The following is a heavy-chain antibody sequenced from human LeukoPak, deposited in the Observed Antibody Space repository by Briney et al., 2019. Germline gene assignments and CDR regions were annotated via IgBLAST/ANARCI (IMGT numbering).Heavy chain of an antibody. CDR3: ASGGSYYHY. CDR2: IYYSGST. CDR1: GGSISSSSYY. V-gene: IGHV4-39*01. D-gene: IGHD1-26*01. Sequence: SETLSLTCTVSGGSISSSSYYWGWIRQPPGKGLEWIGNIYYSGSTYYNPSLKSRVTISVDTSKNQFSLKLSSVTAADTAVYYCASGGSYYHYWGQGTLVTVSS. J-gene: IGHJ4*02.